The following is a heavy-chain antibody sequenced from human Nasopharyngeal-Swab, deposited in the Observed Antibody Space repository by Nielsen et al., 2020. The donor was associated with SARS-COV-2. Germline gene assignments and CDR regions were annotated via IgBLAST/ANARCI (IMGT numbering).Heavy chain of an antibody. CDR1: GYTFANYG. V-gene: IGHV1-8*02. CDR3: ARGGPVAFDY. Sequence: ASVKVSCKASGYTFANYGVSWVRQAPGQGLEWMGWISVYNGNTGYAQNFQGRVTMTWNTSISTAYMDLSSLTSEDTAVYYCARGGPVAFDYWGQGTLVTVSS. J-gene: IGHJ4*02. CDR2: ISVYNGNT. D-gene: IGHD6-19*01.